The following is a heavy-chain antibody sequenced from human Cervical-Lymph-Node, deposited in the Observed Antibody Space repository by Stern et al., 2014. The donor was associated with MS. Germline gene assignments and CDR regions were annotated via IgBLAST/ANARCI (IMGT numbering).Heavy chain of an antibody. CDR2: IAWDDDK. Sequence: QVTLRESGPALVRPTQTLTLTCTFSGFSLNTPGMCVTWIRQPPGKALEWLARIAWDDDKYYSTSLKTRLTVSKDTSKTQVVLRMTNMDPVYTATYYCARLEVPTSPGFHYYYYAMDVWGQGTTVTVSS. CDR1: GFSLNTPGMC. CDR3: ARLEVPTSPGFHYYYYAMDV. J-gene: IGHJ6*02. D-gene: IGHD2-2*01. V-gene: IGHV2-70*15.